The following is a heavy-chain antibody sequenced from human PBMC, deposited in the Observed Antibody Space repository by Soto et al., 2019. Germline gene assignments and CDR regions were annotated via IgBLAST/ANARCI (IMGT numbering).Heavy chain of an antibody. CDR1: GGTFGTYS. J-gene: IGHJ4*02. D-gene: IGHD3-9*01. V-gene: IGHV1-69*02. Sequence: QVQLEQSGAEVKKPGSSVKVSCKASGGTFGTYSFSWVRQAPGQGLEWMGRIVPTLGIKNNSHKFHGRVAFTADTSTTTAFMELSSLRPEDAAIYYCAIRDNVLNTFYFWGQGTLVTVSS. CDR3: AIRDNVLNTFYF. CDR2: IVPTLGIK.